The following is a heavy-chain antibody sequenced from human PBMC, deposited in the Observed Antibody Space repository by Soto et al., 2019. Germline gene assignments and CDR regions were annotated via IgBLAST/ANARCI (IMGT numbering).Heavy chain of an antibody. V-gene: IGHV4-39*01. CDR1: GGSIISSSYY. CDR2: IYSSGST. Sequence: LSLTCTVSGGSIISSSYYWGWIRQPPGKGLEWIGSIYSSGSTYYNPSLKSRVTISVDTSKNQFSLKLSSVTAADTAVHYCATPVSSGYQAFEVWGQGTMVTVSS. CDR3: ATPVSSGYQAFEV. D-gene: IGHD3-22*01. J-gene: IGHJ3*01.